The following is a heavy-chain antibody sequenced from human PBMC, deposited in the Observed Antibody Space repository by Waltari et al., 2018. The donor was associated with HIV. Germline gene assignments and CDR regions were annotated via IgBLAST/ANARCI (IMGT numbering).Heavy chain of an antibody. J-gene: IGHJ4*02. CDR3: ATPSYDSSGYYSAGSEFDY. CDR2: INPNRGGT. D-gene: IGHD3-22*01. Sequence: QVQLVQSGAEVKKPGASVKVSCKASGYTFTGYYIHWVRQAPGQGLEWMGWINPNRGGTNYAQNFQCRVTMTRYTSISTAYMELSRLRSDDTAVYYCATPSYDSSGYYSAGSEFDYWGQGTLVTVSS. V-gene: IGHV1-2*02. CDR1: GYTFTGYY.